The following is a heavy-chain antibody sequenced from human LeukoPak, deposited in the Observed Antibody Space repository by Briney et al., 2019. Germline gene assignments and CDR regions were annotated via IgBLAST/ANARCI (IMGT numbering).Heavy chain of an antibody. D-gene: IGHD3-10*01. J-gene: IGHJ4*02. Sequence: SVKVSCKASGGTFSSYTISWVRQAPGQGLEWMGRIIPILGIASYAQKFQGGVTITADKSTSTAYMELSSLRSEDTAVYYCATTVWFGELALDYWGQGTLVTVSS. CDR3: ATTVWFGELALDY. CDR1: GGTFSSYT. V-gene: IGHV1-69*02. CDR2: IIPILGIA.